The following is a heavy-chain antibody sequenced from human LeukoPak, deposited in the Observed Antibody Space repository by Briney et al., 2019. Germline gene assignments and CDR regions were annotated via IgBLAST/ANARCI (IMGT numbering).Heavy chain of an antibody. Sequence: GGSLRLSCAASGFTANSNYMSWVRQAPGKGLEWVSVIYSGGSTYYADSVKGRFTISRDNSKNTLYLQMNSLRAEDTAVYYCAREKGLVQAGVDYWGQGTLVTVSS. D-gene: IGHD6-6*01. CDR1: GFTANSNY. CDR3: AREKGLVQAGVDY. J-gene: IGHJ4*02. CDR2: IYSGGST. V-gene: IGHV3-53*01.